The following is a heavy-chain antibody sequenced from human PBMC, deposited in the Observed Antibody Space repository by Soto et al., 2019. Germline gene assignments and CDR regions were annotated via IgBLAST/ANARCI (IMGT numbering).Heavy chain of an antibody. CDR2: ISAYNGNT. J-gene: IGHJ6*02. D-gene: IGHD2-15*01. CDR1: GYTFTSYG. Sequence: QVQLVQSGAEVKKPGASVKVSCKASGYTFTSYGISWVRQAPGQGLEWMGWISAYNGNTNYAQKLQGRVTMTTDLSTSTAYMELRSLRSDDTAVYYCARVYCSGGSCYAFGYYYYGMDVWGQGTTVTVSS. V-gene: IGHV1-18*01. CDR3: ARVYCSGGSCYAFGYYYYGMDV.